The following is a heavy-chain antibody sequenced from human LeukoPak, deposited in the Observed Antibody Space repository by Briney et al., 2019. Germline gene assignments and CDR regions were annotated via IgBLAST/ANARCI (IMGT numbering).Heavy chain of an antibody. D-gene: IGHD1-7*01. CDR1: GFTFSSYA. CDR3: AKDLLELRLCYFDY. J-gene: IGHJ4*02. CDR2: ISGSGGST. V-gene: IGHV3-23*01. Sequence: PVGSLRLSCAASGFTFSSYAMSWVRQAPGKGLEWVSAISGSGGSTYYADSVKGRFTISRDNSKNTLYLQMNSLRAEDTAVYYCAKDLLELRLCYFDYWGQGTLVTVSS.